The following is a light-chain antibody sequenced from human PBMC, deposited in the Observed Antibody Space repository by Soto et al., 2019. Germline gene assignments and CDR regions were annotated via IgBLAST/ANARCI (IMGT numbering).Light chain of an antibody. J-gene: IGKJ1*01. Sequence: VIWMTQSPSLLSASTGDRVTISCRMSQSIISYLAWYQQKPGKAPELLIYAASTMQSGVPSRFSGSGSGTDFTLTISCLQSEDFATYYCQQYYSFPWTFGQGTKVDI. CDR1: QSIISY. CDR3: QQYYSFPWT. V-gene: IGKV1D-8*01. CDR2: AAS.